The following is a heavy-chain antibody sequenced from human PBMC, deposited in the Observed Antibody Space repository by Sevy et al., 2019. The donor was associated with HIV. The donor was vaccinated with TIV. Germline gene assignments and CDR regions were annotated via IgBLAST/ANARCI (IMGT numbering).Heavy chain of an antibody. V-gene: IGHV3-23*01. CDR2: INGKGRST. CDR3: AKTINSGGGAVPAANYYYYGMDV. Sequence: GGSLRLSCAASEFIFSDYAMNWVRQTPGKGLEWVSSINGKGRSTHYADSVEGRFTISRHNSKNTLYLQMNSLRAEDTAVYYCAKTINSGGGAVPAANYYYYGMDVWGQGTTVTVSS. D-gene: IGHD2-2*01. J-gene: IGHJ6*02. CDR1: EFIFSDYA.